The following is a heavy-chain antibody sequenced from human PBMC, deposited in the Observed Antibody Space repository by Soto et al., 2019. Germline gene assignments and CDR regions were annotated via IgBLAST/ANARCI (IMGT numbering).Heavy chain of an antibody. CDR3: ARDHMTTLTTYGMEV. J-gene: IGHJ6*02. Sequence: ASVKVSCKASCYTFTNYGISWVRQAPGQGLEWMGWISAYNGNTNYAQKLQGRVTMTTDTSTSTVYMELRSLRSDDTAVYYCARDHMTTLTTYGMEVWGQGATVTVSS. D-gene: IGHD4-17*01. V-gene: IGHV1-18*01. CDR1: CYTFTNYG. CDR2: ISAYNGNT.